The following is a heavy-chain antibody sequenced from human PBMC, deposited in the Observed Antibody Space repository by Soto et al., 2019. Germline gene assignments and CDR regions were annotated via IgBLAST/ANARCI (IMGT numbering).Heavy chain of an antibody. CDR2: ISSSTI. CDR3: ARDWSYALDV. CDR1: GFSFSTYS. J-gene: IGHJ6*02. Sequence: GGSLRLSCAASGFSFSTYSMNWVRQAPGKGLEWVSYISSSTILYADSVKGRFTISRDNAENSLYLQMNSLRDEDTAVYYCARDWSYALDVWGQGTTVTVSS. D-gene: IGHD3-16*01. V-gene: IGHV3-48*02.